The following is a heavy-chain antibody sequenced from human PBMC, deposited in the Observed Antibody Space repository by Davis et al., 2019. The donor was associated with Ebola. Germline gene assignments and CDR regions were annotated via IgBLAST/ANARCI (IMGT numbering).Heavy chain of an antibody. J-gene: IGHJ6*02. CDR3: ARQGILEWSPSYYYYYGMDV. Sequence: SETLSLTCTVSGGSISSYYWSWIRQPPGKGLEWIGYIYYSGSTNYNPSLKSRVTISVDTSKNQFSLKLSSVTAADTAVYYCARQGILEWSPSYYYYYGMDVWGQGTTVTVSS. V-gene: IGHV4-59*08. CDR1: GGSISSYY. D-gene: IGHD3-3*01. CDR2: IYYSGST.